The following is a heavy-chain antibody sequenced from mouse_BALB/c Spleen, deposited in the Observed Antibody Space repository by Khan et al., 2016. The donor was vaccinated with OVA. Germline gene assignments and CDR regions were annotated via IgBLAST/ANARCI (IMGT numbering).Heavy chain of an antibody. V-gene: IGHV2-6-7*01. CDR1: GFSLTDYN. D-gene: IGHD1-1*01. CDR3: ARDRSYIQRGFAY. Sequence: QVQLKQSGPGLVAPSQSLSITCTVSGFSLTDYNVNWVRQPPGKGLEWLGMIWGDGSTDYNSALKSRLSISTENSKSQVFLKMNSLQTDDTASYYYARDRSYIQRGFAYLCQGTLVAVS. J-gene: IGHJ3*01. CDR2: IWGDGST.